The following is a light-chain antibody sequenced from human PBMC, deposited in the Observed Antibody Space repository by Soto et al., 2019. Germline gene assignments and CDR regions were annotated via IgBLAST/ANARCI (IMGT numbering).Light chain of an antibody. J-gene: IGLJ1*01. CDR3: SSYAGGGNYV. Sequence: QSALTQPPSASGSPGQSVTISCTGTSTDVGGYNSVSWYQHHPGKAPKLMIYEVTKRPSGVPDRFSGSKSANTASLTVSGLQAEDEADYYCSSYAGGGNYVFGAGTKLTVL. CDR1: STDVGGYNS. V-gene: IGLV2-8*01. CDR2: EVT.